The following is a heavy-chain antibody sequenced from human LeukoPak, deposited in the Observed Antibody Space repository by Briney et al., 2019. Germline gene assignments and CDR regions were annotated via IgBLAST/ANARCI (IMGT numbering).Heavy chain of an antibody. CDR3: ARDWPTVIADY. V-gene: IGHV1-18*01. Sequence: ASVKVSCKTSGYTFTSHGISWVRQAPGQGFEWMGWISANNGDTKYAQRMQDRLTMTTDTSTSTAYMDLRSLSSDDTAIYYCARDWPTVIADYWGQGTLVTVSS. D-gene: IGHD4-11*01. J-gene: IGHJ4*02. CDR1: GYTFTSHG. CDR2: ISANNGDT.